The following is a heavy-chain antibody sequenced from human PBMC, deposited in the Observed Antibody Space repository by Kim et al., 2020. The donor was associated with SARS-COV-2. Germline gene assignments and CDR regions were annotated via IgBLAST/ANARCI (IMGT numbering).Heavy chain of an antibody. D-gene: IGHD1-26*01. CDR1: GDSISNDY. CDR3: ARDLGSGSFFPEYYFDS. J-gene: IGHJ4*02. V-gene: IGHV4-4*07. CDR2: IYSSGST. Sequence: SETLSLTCTVSGDSISNDYWSWIRQPAGKGLEWIGRIYSSGSTNYNPSLKSRVTMSVDTSKNQFSLKLSSVTAADTAVYYCARDLGSGSFFPEYYFDSWGQGALVTVSS.